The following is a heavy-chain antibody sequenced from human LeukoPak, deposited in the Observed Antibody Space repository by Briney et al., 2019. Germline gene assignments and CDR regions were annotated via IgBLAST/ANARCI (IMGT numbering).Heavy chain of an antibody. CDR2: ISSSGSTM. J-gene: IGHJ4*02. V-gene: IGHV3-48*03. D-gene: IGHD3-22*01. CDR1: GFTFRSYE. Sequence: PGGSLRLSCAASGFTFRSYEMNWVRQAPGKGLEWVSCISSSGSTMYYADSVKGRFTISRDNAKNSLYLQMNSLRAEDTAVYYCATYYDSAGFDFDYWGQGTLVTVSS. CDR3: ATYYDSAGFDFDY.